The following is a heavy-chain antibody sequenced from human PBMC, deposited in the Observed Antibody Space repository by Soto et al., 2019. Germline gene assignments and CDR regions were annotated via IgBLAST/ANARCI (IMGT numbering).Heavy chain of an antibody. J-gene: IGHJ4*02. Sequence: GESLKISCKGSGYSFTSYWISWVRQMPGKGLEWMGRIDPSDSYTNYSPSFQGHVTISADKSISTAYLQWSSLKASDTAMFYCARQEGYSYGYNYWGQGTLVTVSS. CDR3: ARQEGYSYGYNY. D-gene: IGHD5-18*01. CDR1: GYSFTSYW. V-gene: IGHV5-10-1*01. CDR2: IDPSDSYT.